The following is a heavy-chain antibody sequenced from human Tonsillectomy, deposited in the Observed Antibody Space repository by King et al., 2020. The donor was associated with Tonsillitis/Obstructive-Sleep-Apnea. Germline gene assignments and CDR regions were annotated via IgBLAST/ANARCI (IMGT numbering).Heavy chain of an antibody. CDR3: ARGDAYYDFWSGYYTGSDFDY. CDR2: IWYDGSNK. J-gene: IGHJ4*02. D-gene: IGHD3-3*01. Sequence: VQLVESGGGVVQPGRSLRLSCAASGFTFSSYGMHWVRQALGKGLEWVAVIWYDGSNKYYADSVKGRFTISRDNSKNTLYLQMNSLRAEDTAVYYCARGDAYYDFWSGYYTGSDFDYWGQGTLVTVSS. V-gene: IGHV3-33*01. CDR1: GFTFSSYG.